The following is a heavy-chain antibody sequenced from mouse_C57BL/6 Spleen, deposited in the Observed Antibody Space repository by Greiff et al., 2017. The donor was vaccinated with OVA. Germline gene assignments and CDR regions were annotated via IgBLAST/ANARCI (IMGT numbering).Heavy chain of an antibody. J-gene: IGHJ2*01. D-gene: IGHD3-3*01. CDR2: IYPSDSET. CDR1: GYTFTSYW. Sequence: VQLQQPGAELVRPGSSVKLSCKASGYTFTSYWMDWVKQRPGQGLEWIGNIYPSDSETHYNQKFKDKATLTVDKSSSTAYMQLSSLTSEDSAVYYCARGGDRGNFDYWGQGTTLTVSS. V-gene: IGHV1-61*01. CDR3: ARGGDRGNFDY.